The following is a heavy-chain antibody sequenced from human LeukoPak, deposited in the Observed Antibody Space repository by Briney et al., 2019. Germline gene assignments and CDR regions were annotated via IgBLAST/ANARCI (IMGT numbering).Heavy chain of an antibody. CDR3: TRRKGDGYNSPFDY. D-gene: IGHD5-24*01. CDR1: GYSFPNYW. Sequence: GESLKISCKGSGYSFPNYWIGWVRQMPGQGLEWMGIIYPADSDTRYSPAFQGQVSISADKSINTAYLQWTSLKASDTAMYYCTRRKGDGYNSPFDYWGQGTLVTVSS. V-gene: IGHV5-51*01. CDR2: IYPADSDT. J-gene: IGHJ4*02.